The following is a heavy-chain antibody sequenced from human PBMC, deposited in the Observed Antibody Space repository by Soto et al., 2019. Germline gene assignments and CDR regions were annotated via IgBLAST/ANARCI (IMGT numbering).Heavy chain of an antibody. CDR1: GFTFSSYG. D-gene: IGHD3-10*02. CDR2: ISYDGSNK. J-gene: IGHJ6*02. Sequence: GGSLRLSCAASGFTFSSYGMHWVRQAPGKGLEWVAVISYDGSNKYYADSVKGRFTISRDNSKNTLYLQMNSLRAEDTAVYYCAKDVLYYYYYGMDVWGQGTTVTVSS. CDR3: AKDVLYYYYYGMDV. V-gene: IGHV3-30*18.